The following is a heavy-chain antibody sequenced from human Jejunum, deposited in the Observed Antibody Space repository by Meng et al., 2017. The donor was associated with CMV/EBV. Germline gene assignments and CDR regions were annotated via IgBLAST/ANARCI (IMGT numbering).Heavy chain of an antibody. CDR1: VSVSSDRFY. CDR3: ARVRVLGHYYGMDV. CDR2: IYYSGSS. J-gene: IGHJ6*02. V-gene: IGHV4-61*01. D-gene: IGHD3-16*01. Sequence: VSVSSDRFYWGWIRQPPGKGLEFIGYIYYSGSSNSSPSLKSRVTISVDTSKNQFSLRVTSVTAADTAVYYCARVRVLGHYYGMDVWGQGTTVAVSS.